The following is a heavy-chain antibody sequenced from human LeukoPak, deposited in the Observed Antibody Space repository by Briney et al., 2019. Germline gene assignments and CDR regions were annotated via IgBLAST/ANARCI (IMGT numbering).Heavy chain of an antibody. CDR3: ARDVRDCSSTSCYSDAFDI. V-gene: IGHV3-7*01. Sequence: GGSLRLSCAASGFTFSSYWMSWVRQAPGKGLEWVANIKQDGSEKYYVDSVKGRFTISRDNAKNSLYLQMNSLRAEDTAVYYCARDVRDCSSTSCYSDAFDIWGQGTMVTVS. D-gene: IGHD2-2*02. CDR2: IKQDGSEK. CDR1: GFTFSSYW. J-gene: IGHJ3*02.